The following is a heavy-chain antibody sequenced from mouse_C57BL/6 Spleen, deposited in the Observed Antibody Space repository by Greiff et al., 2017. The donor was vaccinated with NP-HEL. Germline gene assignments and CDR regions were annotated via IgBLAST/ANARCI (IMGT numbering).Heavy chain of an antibody. CDR3: ARSDGYGYYAMDY. CDR1: GFTFSDYG. V-gene: IGHV5-17*01. J-gene: IGHJ4*01. Sequence: EVKLMESGGGLVKPGGSLKLSCAASGFTFSDYGMHWVRQAPEKGLEWVAYISSGSSTIYYADTVKGRFTISRDNAKNTLFLQMTSLRSEDTAMYYCARSDGYGYYAMDYWGQGTSVTVSS. CDR2: ISSGSSTI. D-gene: IGHD2-2*01.